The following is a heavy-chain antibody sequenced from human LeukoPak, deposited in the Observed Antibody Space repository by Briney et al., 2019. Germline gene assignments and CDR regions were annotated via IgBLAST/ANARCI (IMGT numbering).Heavy chain of an antibody. Sequence: SETLSLTCTVSGGSISSYYWSWIRQPPGKGLEWTGYIYYSGSTNYNPSLKSRVTISVDTSKNQFSLKLSSVTAADTAVYYCARWENYDYVWGSYHYWGQGTLVTVSS. CDR2: IYYSGST. V-gene: IGHV4-59*01. J-gene: IGHJ4*02. D-gene: IGHD3-16*01. CDR3: ARWENYDYVWGSYHY. CDR1: GGSISSYY.